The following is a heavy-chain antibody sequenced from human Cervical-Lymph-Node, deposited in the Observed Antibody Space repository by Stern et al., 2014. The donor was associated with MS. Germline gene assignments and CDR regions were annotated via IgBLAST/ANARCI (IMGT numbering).Heavy chain of an antibody. J-gene: IGHJ6*02. Sequence: VQLVQSGAEVKKPGESLKISCQGSGFSFTNYWIAWVRQMPGKGLEWMGIIEPGDSDTRYSPSFQGQVTMSADKSISTAYLQWRSLKASDTAMYYCARLRDGMDVWGQGTTVTVSS. CDR2: IEPGDSDT. CDR3: ARLRDGMDV. D-gene: IGHD4-17*01. CDR1: GFSFTNYW. V-gene: IGHV5-51*01.